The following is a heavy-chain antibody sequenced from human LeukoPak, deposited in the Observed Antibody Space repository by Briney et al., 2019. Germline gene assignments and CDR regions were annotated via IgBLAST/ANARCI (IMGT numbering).Heavy chain of an antibody. Sequence: GGSLRLSCAASGFTFSSYAMSWVRQAPGKGLEWVSAISGSGGSTYYADSVKGRFTISRDNSKNTLYLQMNSLRAEDTAVYRCAKGIVGATTPFDYWGQGTLVTVSS. D-gene: IGHD1-26*01. J-gene: IGHJ4*02. CDR2: ISGSGGST. CDR3: AKGIVGATTPFDY. V-gene: IGHV3-23*01. CDR1: GFTFSSYA.